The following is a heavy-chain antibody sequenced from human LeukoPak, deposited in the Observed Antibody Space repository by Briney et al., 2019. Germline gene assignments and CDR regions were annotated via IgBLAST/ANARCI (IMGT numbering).Heavy chain of an antibody. CDR1: GGSVSSYY. D-gene: IGHD6-13*01. J-gene: IGHJ5*02. V-gene: IGHV4-59*02. Sequence: SETLPLTCTVSGGSVSSYYWNWVRRPPGKGLEWVGYIYYSGSTNYNPSLKSRVTMSVDTSKNHFSLKLSSVTAADTAVYYCARAYHSSWYLNWFDPWGQGTLVTVSS. CDR2: IYYSGST. CDR3: ARAYHSSWYLNWFDP.